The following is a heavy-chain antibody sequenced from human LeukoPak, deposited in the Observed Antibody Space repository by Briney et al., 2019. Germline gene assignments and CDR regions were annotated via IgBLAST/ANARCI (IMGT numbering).Heavy chain of an antibody. CDR1: GGSISSVDYY. J-gene: IGHJ4*02. D-gene: IGHD1-26*01. CDR3: ATTIVGAMDY. CDR2: IYYSGTT. Sequence: SQTLSLTCTVSGGSISSVDYYWSWIRQPPGKGLEWIGYIYYSGTTYYNPSLKSRVTISVDTSKNQFSLKLSSVTAADTAVYYCATTIVGAMDYWGQGTLVTVSS. V-gene: IGHV4-30-4*01.